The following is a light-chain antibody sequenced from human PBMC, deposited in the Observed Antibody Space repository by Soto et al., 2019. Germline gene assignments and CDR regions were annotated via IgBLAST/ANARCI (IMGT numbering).Light chain of an antibody. CDR3: QQSYSTPRYT. Sequence: DIQMTQSPSSLSASVGDRVTITCRASQSISSHLNWYQQKPGKAPKLLIYAASSLQSGVPSRFSGSGSGTDFTLTISSLQPEDFATYYGQQSYSTPRYTFGQGTKLEIK. J-gene: IGKJ2*01. CDR1: QSISSH. V-gene: IGKV1-39*01. CDR2: AAS.